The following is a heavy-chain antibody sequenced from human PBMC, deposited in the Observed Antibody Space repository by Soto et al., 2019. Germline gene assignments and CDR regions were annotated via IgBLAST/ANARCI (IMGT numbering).Heavy chain of an antibody. J-gene: IGHJ5*02. D-gene: IGHD2-2*01. CDR3: ARSGYCSSTSCSGGRFYWFDP. Sequence: GASVKVSCKAPGYTFTSYGISWVRQAPGQGLEWMGWISAYNGNTNYAQKLQGRVTMTTDTSTSTAYMELRSLRSDDTAVYYCARSGYCSSTSCSGGRFYWFDPWGQGTLVTVSS. CDR1: GYTFTSYG. CDR2: ISAYNGNT. V-gene: IGHV1-18*01.